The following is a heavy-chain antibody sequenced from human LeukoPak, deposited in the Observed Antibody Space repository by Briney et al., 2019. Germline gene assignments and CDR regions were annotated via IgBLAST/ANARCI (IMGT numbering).Heavy chain of an antibody. J-gene: IGHJ1*01. CDR3: AREGIVGAKAHYFQH. V-gene: IGHV3-7*01. Sequence: GGSLRLSCAASGFSFSSYWMSWVRQAPGKGLEWVANIKQDGGEKFYVDSVKGRFTISRDNAKNSLCLQMNSLRAEDTAVYYCAREGIVGAKAHYFQHWGQGTLVTVSS. CDR1: GFSFSSYW. CDR2: IKQDGGEK. D-gene: IGHD1-26*01.